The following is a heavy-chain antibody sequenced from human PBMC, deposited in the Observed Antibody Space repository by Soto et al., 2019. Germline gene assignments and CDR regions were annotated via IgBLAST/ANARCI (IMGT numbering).Heavy chain of an antibody. V-gene: IGHV3-73*01. CDR3: TRLISAAQDY. D-gene: IGHD3-10*01. Sequence: GGSLRLSCAASCFVFKDSSIHWVRQASGKGLEWVGRIRDRAYNYATAYSASVKGRFTISRDDSSNTAFLQMNSLKTEDTAIYYCTRLISAAQDYWGQGTLVTVSS. J-gene: IGHJ4*02. CDR1: CFVFKDSS. CDR2: IRDRAYNYAT.